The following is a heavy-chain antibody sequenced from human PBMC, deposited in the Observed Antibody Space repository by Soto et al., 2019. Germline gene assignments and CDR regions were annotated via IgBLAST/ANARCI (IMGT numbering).Heavy chain of an antibody. J-gene: IGHJ4*02. CDR2: INPRDGTT. V-gene: IGHV1-46*03. Sequence: QVQLVQSGADVKRPGASVKVSCKASGYTFTNYYMHWVRQVPGQGLQWVGIINPRDGTTSYAQKFQGRVTMTRDTSTSTVYMELSSLSSEDTAVYYCGRVDCSGGSCYRFDDWGQGTLVTVSS. D-gene: IGHD2-15*01. CDR1: GYTFTNYY. CDR3: GRVDCSGGSCYRFDD.